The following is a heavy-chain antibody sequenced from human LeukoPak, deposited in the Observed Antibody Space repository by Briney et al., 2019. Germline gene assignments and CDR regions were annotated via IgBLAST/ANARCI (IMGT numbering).Heavy chain of an antibody. CDR3: TRDPNYHDRSAYYDVFDI. CDR1: GFTFSSYW. J-gene: IGHJ3*02. V-gene: IGHV3-7*01. CDR2: IKGDGSLK. D-gene: IGHD3-22*01. Sequence: PGGSLRLSCAASGFTFSSYWMTWVRQAPGKGLQWVANIKGDGSLKYYVDAVKGRFTISRDNAKNSLYLQMNSLSAEDTAVYYCTRDPNYHDRSAYYDVFDIWGQGTMVTVSS.